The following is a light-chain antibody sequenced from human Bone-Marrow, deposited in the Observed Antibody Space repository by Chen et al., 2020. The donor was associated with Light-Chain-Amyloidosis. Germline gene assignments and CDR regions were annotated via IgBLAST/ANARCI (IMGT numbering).Light chain of an antibody. CDR1: NIGSTS. CDR3: QVWDRSSDRPV. V-gene: IGLV3-21*02. J-gene: IGLJ3*02. CDR2: DDS. Sequence: YVLTQPSSVSVAPGQTATIACWGNNIGSTSVHWYQQTPGQAPLLVVYDDSDRPSGIPERLSGSNSGNTATLTISRVDAGDEADYYCQVWDRSSDRPVFGGGTKLTVL.